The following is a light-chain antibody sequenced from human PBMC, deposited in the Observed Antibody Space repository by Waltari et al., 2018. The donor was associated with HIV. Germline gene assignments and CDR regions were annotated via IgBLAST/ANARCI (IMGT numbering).Light chain of an antibody. V-gene: IGLV4-69*01. CDR3: QTWGTGIWV. CDR1: SGHSSYA. Sequence: QLVLTQSPSASASLGASVKLTCTLSSGHSSYAIAWHQQQPEKGPGYLMKLNSDGSHSKGDGIPVRFSVSSSGAERYLTISSLQSEDEADYYCQTWGTGIWVFGGGTKLTVL. CDR2: LNSDGSH. J-gene: IGLJ3*02.